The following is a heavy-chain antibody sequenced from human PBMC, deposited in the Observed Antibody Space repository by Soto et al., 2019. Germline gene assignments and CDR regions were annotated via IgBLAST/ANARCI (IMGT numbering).Heavy chain of an antibody. J-gene: IGHJ4*02. CDR3: AHRVLRTVFGLVTTTAIYFDF. CDR2: IYWYDDK. Sequence: QITLNESGPPLVKPTQTLTLTCTFSGFSLTTSGVGVGWIRQSPGKAPEWLALIYWYDDKRYSPSLKSRLTITKDTSKNQVVLTMANLDPADTATYYCAHRVLRTVFGLVTTTAIYFDFWGQGTPVAVSS. CDR1: GFSLTTSGVG. V-gene: IGHV2-5*01. D-gene: IGHD3-3*01.